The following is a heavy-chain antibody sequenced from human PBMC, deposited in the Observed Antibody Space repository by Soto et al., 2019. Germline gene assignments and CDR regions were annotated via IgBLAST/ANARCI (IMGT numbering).Heavy chain of an antibody. CDR1: GGSMSSGGYY. V-gene: IGHV4-31*03. CDR3: ARSHRDNWGSPDYFDY. D-gene: IGHD7-27*01. CDR2: IYYNGDT. Sequence: QVQLQESGPGLVKPSQTLSLTCTVSGGSMSSGGYYWSWIRQHPGKGLEWIGYIYYNGDTYYNPSLKSRVSISIDTSKNQFSLRLTSVTAADTAVYYCARSHRDNWGSPDYFDYWGQGTLVTVSS. J-gene: IGHJ4*02.